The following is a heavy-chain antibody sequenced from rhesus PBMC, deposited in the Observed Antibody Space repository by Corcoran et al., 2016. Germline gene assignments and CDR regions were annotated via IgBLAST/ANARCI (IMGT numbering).Heavy chain of an antibody. J-gene: IGHJ6*01. CDR1: GFTFSSYG. CDR2: ISNGGGST. Sequence: EVQLVESGGGLVQPGGSLRLSCAASGFTFSSYGMSWVRQAPGKGLEWVSFISNGGGSTYYADSVKGRFTISRDNSKNTLSLQMSSLRAEDTAVYYCAKKGIAAGPHGLDSWGQGVVVTVSS. D-gene: IGHD6-13*01. CDR3: AKKGIAAGPHGLDS. V-gene: IGHV3S5*01.